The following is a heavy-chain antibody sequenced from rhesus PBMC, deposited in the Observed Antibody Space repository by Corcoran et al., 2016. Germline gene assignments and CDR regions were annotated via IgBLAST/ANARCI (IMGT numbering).Heavy chain of an antibody. V-gene: IGHV4S2*01. CDR2: IYGSGGNT. CDR1: GSSINNNY. CDR3: ARGYFYFDY. Sequence: QVHLQESGPGLVKPSETPPLTCAVSGSSINNNYWSWIRQAPGKGLEWIGLIYGSGGNTDYNPSLKSRVTISIDTSMNQFSLRLSSVTAADTAVYYCARGYFYFDYWGQGVLVTVSS. J-gene: IGHJ4*01. D-gene: IGHD2-2*01.